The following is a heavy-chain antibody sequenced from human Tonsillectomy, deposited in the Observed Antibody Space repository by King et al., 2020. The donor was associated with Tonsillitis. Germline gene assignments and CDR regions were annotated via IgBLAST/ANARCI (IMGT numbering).Heavy chain of an antibody. V-gene: IGHV3-7*03. J-gene: IGHJ6*02. CDR1: GFTFSNYW. CDR3: ARGPPYTSRDYYYGMDV. D-gene: IGHD6-13*01. Sequence: EFQLVQSGGGLVQPGGSLRLSCAASGFTFSNYWMSWVRQAPGKGLEWVANIKQDGSEKYYVDSVKGRLTISRDNTKNSLYLQMNSLRAEDTAVYDCARGPPYTSRDYYYGMDVWGQGTTVTVSS. CDR2: IKQDGSEK.